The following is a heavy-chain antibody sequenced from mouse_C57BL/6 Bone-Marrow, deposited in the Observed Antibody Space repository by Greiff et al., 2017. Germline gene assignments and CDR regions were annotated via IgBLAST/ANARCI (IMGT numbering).Heavy chain of an antibody. CDR1: GYTFTDYY. D-gene: IGHD2-2*01. Sequence: EVQLQQSGPVLVKPGASVKMSCKASGYTFTDYYMNWVKQSHGKSLEWIGVINPYNGGTSYNQKFKGKATLTVDKSSSTAYMQLNSLTSEDSAVYYCARGWLPRVDYWGQGTTLTVSS. J-gene: IGHJ2*01. V-gene: IGHV1-19*01. CDR2: INPYNGGT. CDR3: ARGWLPRVDY.